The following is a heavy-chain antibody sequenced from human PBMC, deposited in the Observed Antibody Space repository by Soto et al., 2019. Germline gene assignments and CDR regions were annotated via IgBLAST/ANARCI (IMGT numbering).Heavy chain of an antibody. Sequence: SVKVSCKASGGTFSSYAISWVRQAPGQGLEWMGGIIPIFGTANYAQKFEGRVTITADKSTSTAYMQLSSLRSEDTAVYYCARSKNCRGGSCYYLDYWGQGTMVTVSS. CDR2: IIPIFGTA. J-gene: IGHJ4*02. D-gene: IGHD2-15*01. CDR1: GGTFSSYA. CDR3: ARSKNCRGGSCYYLDY. V-gene: IGHV1-69*06.